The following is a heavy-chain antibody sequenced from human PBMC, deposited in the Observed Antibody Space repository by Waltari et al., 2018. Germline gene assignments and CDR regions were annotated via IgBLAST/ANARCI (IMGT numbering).Heavy chain of an antibody. J-gene: IGHJ6*02. Sequence: QVQLQESGPGLVKPSETLSLTCTVSGGSISSHYWSWLRQPPGKGLEWIGYIYYSGSTNYNPSLKSRVTISVDTSKNQFSLKLSSVTAADTAVYYCARGKVATIYYYYYGMDVWGQGTTVTVSS. CDR2: IYYSGST. V-gene: IGHV4-59*11. CDR1: GGSISSHY. CDR3: ARGKVATIYYYYYGMDV. D-gene: IGHD5-12*01.